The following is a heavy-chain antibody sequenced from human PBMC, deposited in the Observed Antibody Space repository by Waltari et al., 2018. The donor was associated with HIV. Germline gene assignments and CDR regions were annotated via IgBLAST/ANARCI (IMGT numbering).Heavy chain of an antibody. Sequence: HVQLLQSGAEVKKPGASVKVSCKTSGYTFTNYYIDWVKKAPGQGLEWMGWMDPANGNTAYAQRFQDRVIMSRDTFTNTAYLELRNLRSEDTATYYCARGQYDLAAGYFY. V-gene: IGHV1-8*01. CDR3: ARGQYDLAAGYFY. CDR2: MDPANGNT. CDR1: GYTFTNYY. J-gene: IGHJ4*03. D-gene: IGHD3-3*01.